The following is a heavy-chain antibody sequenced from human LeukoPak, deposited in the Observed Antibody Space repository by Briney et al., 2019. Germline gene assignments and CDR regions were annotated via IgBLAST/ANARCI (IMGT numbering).Heavy chain of an antibody. CDR2: INPNSGGT. CDR1: GYTFTGYY. D-gene: IGHD2-15*01. Sequence: ASVKVSFKASGYTFTGYYMHWVRQAPGQGLEWMGWINPNSGGTNYAQKFQGRVTITRDTSINTAYMELSRLRSDDTAVYYCAKVVAATPDRYFDYWGQGTLVTVSS. CDR3: AKVVAATPDRYFDY. J-gene: IGHJ4*02. V-gene: IGHV1-2*02.